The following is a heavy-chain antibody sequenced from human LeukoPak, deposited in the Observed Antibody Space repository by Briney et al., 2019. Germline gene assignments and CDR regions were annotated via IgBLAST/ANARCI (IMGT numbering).Heavy chain of an antibody. D-gene: IGHD1-26*01. CDR1: GGSISSYY. CDR3: ARDATEKDWYFDL. V-gene: IGHV4-59*01. CDR2: IYYSGST. J-gene: IGHJ2*01. Sequence: SETLSLTCTVSGGSISSYYWSWLRQPPGKGLEWVGYIYYSGSTNYNPSLKSRVTISVDTSKNQSSLKLSSVTAADTAVYSSARDATEKDWYFDLWGRGTLVTVSS.